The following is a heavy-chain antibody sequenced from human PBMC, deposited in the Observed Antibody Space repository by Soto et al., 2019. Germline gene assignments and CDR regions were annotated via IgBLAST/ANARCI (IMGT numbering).Heavy chain of an antibody. CDR3: ARGKKGDFDF. V-gene: IGHV4-59*01. CDR2: IYYTGTT. J-gene: IGHJ4*02. CDR1: GGSISRYY. Sequence: PSETLSLTCTVSGGSISRYYWSWIRQPPVKRPEWIGYIYYTGTTYYNPSLKSRVTISADTSKNQFSLKLTSVTAADTAVYYCARGKKGDFDFWGQGTPVTVSS.